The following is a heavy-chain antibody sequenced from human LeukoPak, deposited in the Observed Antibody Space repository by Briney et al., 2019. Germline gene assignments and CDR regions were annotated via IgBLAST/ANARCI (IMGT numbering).Heavy chain of an antibody. CDR2: IYYSGNT. V-gene: IGHV4-39*07. D-gene: IGHD3-3*01. J-gene: IGHJ6*03. Sequence: SETLSLTCSVSGGSISSSSYYWAWIRQPPGKGLEVIGSIYYSGNTYYNPSLKSRVTISVDRSKNQFSLKLSSVTAADTAVYYCARDLGYDPYYYYYMDVWGKGTTVTVSS. CDR3: ARDLGYDPYYYYYMDV. CDR1: GGSISSSSYY.